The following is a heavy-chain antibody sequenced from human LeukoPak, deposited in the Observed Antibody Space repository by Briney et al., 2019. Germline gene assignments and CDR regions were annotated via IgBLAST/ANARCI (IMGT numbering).Heavy chain of an antibody. V-gene: IGHV4-61*02. CDR3: ARDLGNYYDSSGYFAFDI. Sequence: SETLSLTCTVSGGSISSGSYYWSWIRQPAGKGLVWIGRIYTSGSTNYNPSLKSRVTISVDTSKNQFSLKLSSVTAADTAVYYCARDLGNYYDSSGYFAFDIWGQGTMVTVSS. D-gene: IGHD3-22*01. J-gene: IGHJ3*02. CDR2: IYTSGST. CDR1: GGSISSGSYY.